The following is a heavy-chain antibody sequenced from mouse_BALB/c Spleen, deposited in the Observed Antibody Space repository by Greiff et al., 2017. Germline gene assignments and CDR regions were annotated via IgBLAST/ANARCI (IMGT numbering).Heavy chain of an antibody. CDR2: ISSGSSTI. V-gene: IGHV5-17*02. Sequence: EVQLVESGGGLVQPGGSLKLSCAASGFTFSSFGMHWVRQAPEKGLEWVAYISSGSSTIYYADTVKGRFTISRDNPKNTLFLQMTSLRSEDTAMYYCARWGNYGYFDVWGAGTTVTVSS. CDR1: GFTFSSFG. J-gene: IGHJ1*01. CDR3: ARWGNYGYFDV. D-gene: IGHD2-1*01.